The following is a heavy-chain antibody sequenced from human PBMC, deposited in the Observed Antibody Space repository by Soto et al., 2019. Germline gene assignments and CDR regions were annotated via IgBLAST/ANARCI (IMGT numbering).Heavy chain of an antibody. J-gene: IGHJ4*02. Sequence: QITLKESGPTLVKPTQTLALTCTFSGFSLSTSGVGVGWIRRPPGKALEWLALIYWDDDKRYSPSLKSRLTITKDTSKNQVVLTMTNMDPVDTATYYCAHGTYSGYDFDYWGQGTLVTVSS. CDR1: GFSLSTSGVG. D-gene: IGHD5-12*01. V-gene: IGHV2-5*02. CDR3: AHGTYSGYDFDY. CDR2: IYWDDDK.